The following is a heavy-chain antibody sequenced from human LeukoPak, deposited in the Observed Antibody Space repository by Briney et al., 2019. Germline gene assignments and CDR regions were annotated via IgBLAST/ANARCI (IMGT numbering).Heavy chain of an antibody. Sequence: GGSLRLSCAASGFTFSSYEMNWVRRAQGKGLEWVSYISSSGSTIYYAASVKGRFTISRDNAKNSLYLQMNSLRAEDTAVYYCAELGITMIGGVWGKGTTVTISS. CDR2: ISSSGSTI. CDR1: GFTFSSYE. J-gene: IGHJ6*04. CDR3: AELGITMIGGV. V-gene: IGHV3-48*03. D-gene: IGHD3-10*02.